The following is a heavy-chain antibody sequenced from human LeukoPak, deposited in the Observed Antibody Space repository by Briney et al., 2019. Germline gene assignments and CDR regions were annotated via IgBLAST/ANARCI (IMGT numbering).Heavy chain of an antibody. CDR3: AREQDPTPTFDY. CDR2: IWYDGSNK. Sequence: PGGSLRLSCAASGFTFSSYGTHLVRQAPGKGLEWVAVIWYDGSNKYYADSVKGRFTISRDNSKNTLYLQMNSLRAEDTAVYYCAREQDPTPTFDYWGQGTLVTVSS. J-gene: IGHJ4*02. D-gene: IGHD4-23*01. V-gene: IGHV3-33*01. CDR1: GFTFSSYG.